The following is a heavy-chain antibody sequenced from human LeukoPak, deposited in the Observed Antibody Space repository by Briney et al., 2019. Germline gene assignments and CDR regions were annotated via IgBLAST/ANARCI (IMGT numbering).Heavy chain of an antibody. V-gene: IGHV3-30*18. CDR2: ISYDGSNK. Sequence: PGRSLRLSCAASGFTFGSYGMHWVRQAPGKGLEWVAVISYDGSNKYYADSVKGRFTISRDNSKNTLYLQMNSLRAEDTAVYYCAKDPKFDPWGQGTLVTVSS. CDR1: GFTFGSYG. J-gene: IGHJ5*02. CDR3: AKDPKFDP.